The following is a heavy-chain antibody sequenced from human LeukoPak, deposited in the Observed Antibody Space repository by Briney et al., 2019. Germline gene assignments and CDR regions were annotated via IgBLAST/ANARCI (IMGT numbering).Heavy chain of an antibody. Sequence: GGSLRLSCAASGFTFSSYWMNWVRQAPGKGLEWVANIELDGSEKYYVDSVKGRFTISRDNAKNSLYLQMNSLRAEDTAVYYCARGSYYFDYWGQGTLVTVSS. J-gene: IGHJ4*02. D-gene: IGHD1-26*01. CDR1: GFTFSSYW. CDR2: IELDGSEK. V-gene: IGHV3-7*01. CDR3: ARGSYYFDY.